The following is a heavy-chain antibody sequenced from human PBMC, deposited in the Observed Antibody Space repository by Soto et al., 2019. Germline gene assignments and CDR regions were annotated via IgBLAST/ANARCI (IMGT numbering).Heavy chain of an antibody. D-gene: IGHD6-13*01. J-gene: IGHJ3*02. CDR1: GFTFSSYG. CDR3: AEPLLPPGIALDHKSDKGDDSFDI. V-gene: IGHV3-30*03. Sequence: QVQLVESGGGVVQPGRSLRLSCAASGFTFSSYGMHWVRQAPGKGLEWVAVISYDGSNKYYADSVKGRFTISRDNSKNTLYLHMNRLRAEDTAVYYCAEPLLPPGIALDHKSDKGDDSFDIWGQGTMVTVSS. CDR2: ISYDGSNK.